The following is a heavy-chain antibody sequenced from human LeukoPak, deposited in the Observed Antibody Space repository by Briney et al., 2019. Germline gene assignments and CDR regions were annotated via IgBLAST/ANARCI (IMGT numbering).Heavy chain of an antibody. V-gene: IGHV3-7*01. CDR3: ARDKTTAHVFDV. CDR2: IKEDGSQK. Sequence: GGSLRLSCAASGFTFSTFSRSWMSWVRQAPGKGLEWVANIKEDGSQKYYVDSVKGRFTISRDNAETSLDLQMNSLRADDTAVYYCARDKTTAHVFDVWGQGAMVTVSS. CDR1: GFTFSTFSRSW. J-gene: IGHJ3*01. D-gene: IGHD1-14*01.